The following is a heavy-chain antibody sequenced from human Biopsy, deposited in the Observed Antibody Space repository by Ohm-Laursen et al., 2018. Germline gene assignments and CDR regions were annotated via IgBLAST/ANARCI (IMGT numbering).Heavy chain of an antibody. V-gene: IGHV1-46*01. D-gene: IGHD6-19*01. CDR3: ARNTGWYGDLYYFDY. CDR2: INPSGSTT. CDR1: GYSFTTYY. Sequence: ASVKVSCNASGYSFTTYYVHWVRQAPGQGLEWMGMINPSGSTTSYPQIFQGRVTMTRDTSKSTVYMELSSLRSADTAVYFCARNTGWYGDLYYFDYWGQGTLVTASS. J-gene: IGHJ4*02.